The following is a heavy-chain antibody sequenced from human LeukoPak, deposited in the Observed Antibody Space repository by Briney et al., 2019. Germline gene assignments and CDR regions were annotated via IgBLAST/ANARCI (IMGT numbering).Heavy chain of an antibody. V-gene: IGHV1-69*13. J-gene: IGHJ4*02. CDR2: IIPIFGTA. D-gene: IGHD2-21*01. CDR1: GGTFSSYA. Sequence: ASVKVSCKASGGTFSSYAISWVRQAPGQGLEWMGGIIPIFGTANYAQKFQGRVTITVDESTSTAYMELSSLRSEDTAVYYCARAAYCGGDCYTFDYWGQGTLVTVSS. CDR3: ARAAYCGGDCYTFDY.